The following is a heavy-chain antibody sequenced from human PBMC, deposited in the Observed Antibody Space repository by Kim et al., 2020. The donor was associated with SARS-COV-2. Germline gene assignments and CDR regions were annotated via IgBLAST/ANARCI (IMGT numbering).Heavy chain of an antibody. CDR3: TTDSNVVVPAAISPTFRQFVYYYMDV. CDR2: IKSKTDGGTT. CDR1: GFTFSNAW. Sequence: GGSLRLSCAASGFTFSNAWMSWVRQAPGKGLEWVGRIKSKTDGGTTDYAAPVKGRFTISRDDSKNTLYLQMNSLKTEDTAVYYCTTDSNVVVPAAISPTFRQFVYYYMDVWGKGTTVTVSS. V-gene: IGHV3-15*01. J-gene: IGHJ6*03. D-gene: IGHD2-2*02.